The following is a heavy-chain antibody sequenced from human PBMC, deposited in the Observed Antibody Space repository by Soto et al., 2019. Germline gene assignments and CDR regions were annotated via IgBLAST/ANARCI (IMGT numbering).Heavy chain of an antibody. V-gene: IGHV4-34*01. D-gene: IGHD4-17*01. CDR3: ARATTVTTLFNY. CDR2: LNHSGST. CDR1: GGSFSGYY. J-gene: IGHJ4*02. Sequence: SETLSLTCAVYGGSFSGYYWSWIRQPPGKGLEWIGELNHSGSTNYNPSLKSRVTISVDTSKNQFSLKLSSVTAADTAVYYCARATTVTTLFNYWGQGTLVTVPQ.